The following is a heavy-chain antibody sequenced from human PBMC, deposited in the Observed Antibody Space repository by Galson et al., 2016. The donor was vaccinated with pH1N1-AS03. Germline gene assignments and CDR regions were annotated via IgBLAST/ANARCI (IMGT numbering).Heavy chain of an antibody. CDR2: ISYDGSNK. D-gene: IGHD1-1*01. CDR1: GFTFSRYP. Sequence: SLRLSCADTGFTFSRYPMHWVRQAPGKGLEWVAVISYDGSNKYYADPVKGRFTISRDNSKNTLYLQMNSLRAEDTGVYYCAKEVQRRLHYWGQGTLVTVSS. V-gene: IGHV3-30-3*01. J-gene: IGHJ4*02. CDR3: AKEVQRRLHY.